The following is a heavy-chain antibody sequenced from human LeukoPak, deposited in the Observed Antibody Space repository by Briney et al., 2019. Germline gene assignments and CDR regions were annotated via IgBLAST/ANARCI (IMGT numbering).Heavy chain of an antibody. V-gene: IGHV3-30*02. CDR1: GFTSSSYG. D-gene: IGHD5-18*01. CDR2: IRYDGSNK. CDR3: AKPDGYSCGPNPYYFDY. Sequence: GGSLRLSCAASGFTSSSYGMHWVRQAPGKGLEWVAFIRYDGSNKYYADSVKGRFTISRDNSKSTLYLQMNSLRAEDTAVYYCAKPDGYSCGPNPYYFDYWGQGTLVTVSS. J-gene: IGHJ4*02.